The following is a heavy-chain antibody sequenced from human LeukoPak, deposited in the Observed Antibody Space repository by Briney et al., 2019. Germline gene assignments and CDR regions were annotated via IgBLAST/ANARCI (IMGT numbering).Heavy chain of an antibody. V-gene: IGHV1-69*13. D-gene: IGHD2-15*01. J-gene: IGHJ3*02. CDR2: IIPIFGTA. CDR1: GGTFSSYA. CDR3: ARPHCSGGSCYHHDAFDI. Sequence: ASVKVSCKASGGTFSSYAISWVRQAPGQGLEWMGGIIPIFGTANYAQKFQGRVTITADESTSTAYMELSSLRSEGTAVYYCARPHCSGGSCYHHDAFDIWGQGTMVTVSS.